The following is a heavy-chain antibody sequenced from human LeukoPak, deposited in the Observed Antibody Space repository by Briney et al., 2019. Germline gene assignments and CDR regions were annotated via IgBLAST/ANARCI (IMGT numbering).Heavy chain of an antibody. Sequence: GGSLRLSCAASGFTFSGSAMHWVRQASGKGLEWVGRIRSKANSYATAYAASVKGRFTISRDDSKNTAYLQMNSLKTEDTAVYYCTRSSREDSGYDFKDAFDIWGQGTMVTFSS. CDR1: GFTFSGSA. V-gene: IGHV3-73*01. CDR2: IRSKANSYAT. D-gene: IGHD5-12*01. CDR3: TRSSREDSGYDFKDAFDI. J-gene: IGHJ3*02.